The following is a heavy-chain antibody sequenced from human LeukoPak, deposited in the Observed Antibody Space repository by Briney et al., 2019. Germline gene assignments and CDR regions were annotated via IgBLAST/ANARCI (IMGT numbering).Heavy chain of an antibody. Sequence: PGGSLRLSCAASGFTFSSYAMSWVRQAPGKGLEWVSAISGSGGSTYYADSVKGRFTISRDNSKNTLYLQMNSLRAEDTAVYYCAKDGIVDTAMINWFDPWGQGILVTVSS. CDR1: GFTFSSYA. J-gene: IGHJ5*02. V-gene: IGHV3-23*01. D-gene: IGHD5-18*01. CDR2: ISGSGGST. CDR3: AKDGIVDTAMINWFDP.